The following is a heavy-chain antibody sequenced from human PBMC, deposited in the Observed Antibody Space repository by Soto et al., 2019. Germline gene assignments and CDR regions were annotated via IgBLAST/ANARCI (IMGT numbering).Heavy chain of an antibody. V-gene: IGHV1-18*01. CDR3: ATFGSSGYYSHYYYGMDV. D-gene: IGHD3-22*01. CDR2: ISAYNGNT. J-gene: IGHJ6*02. CDR1: GYTFTSYG. Sequence: GASVKVSCTASGYTFTSYGISWVRQAPGQGLEWMGWISAYNGNTNYAQKLQGRVTMTTDTSTSTAYMELRSLRSDDTAVYYCATFGSSGYYSHYYYGMDVWGQGTTVTVSS.